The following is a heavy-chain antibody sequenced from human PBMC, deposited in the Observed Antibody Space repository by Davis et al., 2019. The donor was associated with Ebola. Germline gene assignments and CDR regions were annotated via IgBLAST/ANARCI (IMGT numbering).Heavy chain of an antibody. V-gene: IGHV3-30*02. Sequence: GESLKISCAASGFTFSSYGMHWVRQAPGKGLEWVAFIRYDGSNKYYADSVKGRFTISRDNSKNTLYLQMNSLRAEDTAVYYCARVGGSMTPEPFDYWGQGTLVTVSS. J-gene: IGHJ4*02. CDR3: ARVGGSMTPEPFDY. D-gene: IGHD3-16*01. CDR2: IRYDGSNK. CDR1: GFTFSSYG.